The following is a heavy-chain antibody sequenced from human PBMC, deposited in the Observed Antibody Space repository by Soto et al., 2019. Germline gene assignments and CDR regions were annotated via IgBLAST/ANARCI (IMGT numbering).Heavy chain of an antibody. CDR1: GFTFSSYE. D-gene: IGHD4-17*01. CDR3: ARQHGDYGMDV. J-gene: IGHJ6*02. V-gene: IGHV3-48*03. Sequence: EVQLVESGGGLVQPGGSLRLSCAASGFTFSSYEMNWVRQAPGKGLEWVSYISSSGSTIYYADSVKGRFTISRDNAKNSLYLQMNSLRAEDTAVYYCARQHGDYGMDVWGPGTTVTVSS. CDR2: ISSSGSTI.